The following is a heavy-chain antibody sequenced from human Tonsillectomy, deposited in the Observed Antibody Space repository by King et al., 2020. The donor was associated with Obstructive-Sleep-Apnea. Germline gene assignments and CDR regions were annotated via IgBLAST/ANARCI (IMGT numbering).Heavy chain of an antibody. V-gene: IGHV1-3*01. J-gene: IGHJ4*02. CDR2: INPGNGIT. Sequence: QVQLVQSGTEVKKPGASVKVSCKASGYTFISYAMHWVRQAPGQRLEWMGWINPGNGITTYSETFQGRVTFIRDTSASTAYMELSSLRPENTAVYYCARESDFWSGYYDPHPLDYWGQGTLVTVSS. CDR3: ARESDFWSGYYDPHPLDY. CDR1: GYTFISYA. D-gene: IGHD3-3*01.